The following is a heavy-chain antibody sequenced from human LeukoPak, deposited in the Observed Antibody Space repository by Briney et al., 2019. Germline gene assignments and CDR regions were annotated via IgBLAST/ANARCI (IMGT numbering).Heavy chain of an antibody. CDR3: AREPMVRGVTPFDY. V-gene: IGHV1-2*02. J-gene: IGHJ4*02. D-gene: IGHD3-10*01. CDR2: INPNSGGT. Sequence: WASVKVSCKASGFTFTAYHMHWVRQAPGQGLEWMGWINPNSGGTNYAQKFQGRVTMTRDTSISTAYMELSGLRSDDTAVYYCAREPMVRGVTPFDYWGQGTLVTVSS. CDR1: GFTFTAYH.